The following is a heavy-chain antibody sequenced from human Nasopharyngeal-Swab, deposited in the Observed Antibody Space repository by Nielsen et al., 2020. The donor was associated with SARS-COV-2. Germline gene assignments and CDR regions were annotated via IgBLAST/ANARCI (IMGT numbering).Heavy chain of an antibody. V-gene: IGHV1-46*01. Sequence: ASVKVSCKASGYTFTSYYMHWVRQAPGQGLEWMGIINPRGGSTSYAQKLQGRVTMTRDTSTSTLYMNLSSLTSDDTAVYYCTRGTYDMDVWGQGTTVTVSS. J-gene: IGHJ6*02. CDR2: INPRGGST. CDR3: TRGTYDMDV. CDR1: GYTFTSYY.